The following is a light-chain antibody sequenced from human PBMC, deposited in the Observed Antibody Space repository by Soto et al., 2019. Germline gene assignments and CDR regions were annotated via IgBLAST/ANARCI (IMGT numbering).Light chain of an antibody. J-gene: IGKJ1*01. CDR3: KQYGSSPWT. CDR2: GAS. Sequence: EIVLTQSPGTLSLSPGERATLSCRASQSVSSSYLAWYQQKPGQAPRLLIYGASSRATGIPDRFGCSGSATALTLTISSLEPEDFAVHYCKQYGSSPWTFGQGTKVEIK. V-gene: IGKV3-20*01. CDR1: QSVSSSY.